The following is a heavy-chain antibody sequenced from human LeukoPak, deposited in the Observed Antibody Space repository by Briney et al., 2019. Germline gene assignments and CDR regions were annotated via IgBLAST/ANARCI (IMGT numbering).Heavy chain of an antibody. CDR1: GGSLSGYY. V-gene: IGHV4-34*01. CDR3: AREGPGGYSYGMDV. D-gene: IGHD5-18*01. Sequence: PSETLSLTCAVYGGSLSGYYWGWIRQPPGKGLEWIGEINHSGSTNYNPSLKSRVTISVDTSKNQFSLKLSSVTAADTAVYYCAREGPGGYSYGMDVWGQGTTVTVSS. J-gene: IGHJ6*02. CDR2: INHSGST.